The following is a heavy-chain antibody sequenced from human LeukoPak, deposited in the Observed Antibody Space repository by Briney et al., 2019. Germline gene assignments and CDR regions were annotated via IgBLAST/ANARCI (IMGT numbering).Heavy chain of an antibody. CDR2: IYPGDSDT. J-gene: IGHJ4*02. CDR1: GYSFNTYW. CDR3: ARQADYNILTGYFKGHLDY. Sequence: HGESLKISCKGSGYSFNTYWIAWVRQMPGKGLEWMGIIYPGDSDTRYSPSFQGQVTISADESISTAYLHRSSLKASDTAMYYCARQADYNILTGYFKGHLDYWGQGTLVTVSS. D-gene: IGHD3-9*01. V-gene: IGHV5-51*01.